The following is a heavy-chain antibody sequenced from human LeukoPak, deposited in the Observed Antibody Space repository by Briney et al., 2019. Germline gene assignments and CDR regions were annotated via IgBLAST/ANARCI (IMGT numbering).Heavy chain of an antibody. CDR1: GGSISSYH. V-gene: IGHV4-59*01. Sequence: SETLSLTCTISGGSISSYHWSWIRQPPGKGLEWIGFFYYSGSTNYNPSLKSRVTISVDTSKNQFSLKLSSVTAADTAVYYCARAPYGSATNNYYMDVWGKGTTVTVSS. CDR3: ARAPYGSATNNYYMDV. D-gene: IGHD3-10*01. CDR2: FYYSGST. J-gene: IGHJ6*03.